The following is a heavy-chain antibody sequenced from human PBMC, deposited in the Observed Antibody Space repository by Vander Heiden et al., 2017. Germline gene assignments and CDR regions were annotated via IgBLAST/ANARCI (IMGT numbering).Heavy chain of an antibody. CDR3: ARSGSGIHDY. Sequence: QLQLQESGPGLVKPSETLSLTCTVSGGSISSSSYYWGWIRQPPGKGLEGIGSIYYSGSTYYNPSLKSRVTISVDTSKNQFSLKLSSVTAADTAVYYCARSGSGIHDYWGQGTLVTVSS. D-gene: IGHD3-10*01. J-gene: IGHJ4*02. V-gene: IGHV4-39*01. CDR1: GGSISSSSYY. CDR2: IYYSGST.